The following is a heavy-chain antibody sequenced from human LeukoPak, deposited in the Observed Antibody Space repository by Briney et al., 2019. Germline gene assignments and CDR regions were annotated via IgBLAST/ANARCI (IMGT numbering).Heavy chain of an antibody. CDR3: AGQYGDYVGDAFDI. D-gene: IGHD4-17*01. Sequence: PSETLSLTCTVSGGSISSSSYYWGWIRQPPGKGLEWIGSIYYSGSTYCNPSLKSRVTISVDTSKNQFSLKLSSVTAADTAVYYCAGQYGDYVGDAFDIWGQGTIVTVSS. V-gene: IGHV4-39*01. CDR1: GGSISSSSYY. J-gene: IGHJ3*02. CDR2: IYYSGST.